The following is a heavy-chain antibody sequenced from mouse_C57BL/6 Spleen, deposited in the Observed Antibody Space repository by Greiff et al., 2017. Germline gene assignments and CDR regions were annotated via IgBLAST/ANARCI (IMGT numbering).Heavy chain of an antibody. CDR1: GFTFSSYA. D-gene: IGHD1-1*01. V-gene: IGHV5-4*01. CDR2: ISDGGSYT. CDR3: ARDTVVSWYFDV. Sequence: EVKLMESGGGLVKPGGSLKLSCAASGFTFSSYAMSWVRQTPEKRLEWVATISDGGSYTYYPDNVKGRFTISRDNAKNNLYLQMSHLKSEDTAMYYCARDTVVSWYFDVWGTGTTVTVSS. J-gene: IGHJ1*03.